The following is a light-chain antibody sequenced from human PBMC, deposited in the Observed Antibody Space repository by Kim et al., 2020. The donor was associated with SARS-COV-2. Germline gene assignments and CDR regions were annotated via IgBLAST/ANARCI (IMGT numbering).Light chain of an antibody. CDR3: LLSYSGARV. J-gene: IGLJ2*01. V-gene: IGLV7-46*01. CDR1: PGAVPSGPY. CDR2: DTN. Sequence: PGGTVTPPSSPAPGAVPSGPYPSWFRQKPGQAPRTLIFDTNNKHSWTPARFSGSLLGGKAALTLSGAQSEDEAEYYCLLSYSGARVFGGGTQLTVL.